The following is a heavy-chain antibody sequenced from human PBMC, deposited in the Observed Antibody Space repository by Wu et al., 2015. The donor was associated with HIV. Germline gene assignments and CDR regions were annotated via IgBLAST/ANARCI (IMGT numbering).Heavy chain of an antibody. V-gene: IGHV1-8*03. CDR3: AREARGVQLPRLYYFDY. CDR1: GYTFTSYD. Sequence: QVQLVQSGAEVKKPGASVKVSCKASGYTFTSYDINWVRQATGQGLEWMGWMNPNSGNTGYAQKFQGRVTITRNTSISTAYMELSSLRSEDTAVYYCAREARGVQLPRLYYFDYWAREPWSPSPQ. J-gene: IGHJ4*02. CDR2: MNPNSGNT. D-gene: IGHD2-2*01.